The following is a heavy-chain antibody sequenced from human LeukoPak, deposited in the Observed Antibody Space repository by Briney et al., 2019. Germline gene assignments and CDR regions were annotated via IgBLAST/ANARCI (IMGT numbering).Heavy chain of an antibody. CDR1: GYTFTRYC. Sequence: ASVKVSCKASGYTFTRYCIHWVRQAPGQGLEWMGIINPSGGSTSYAQKFQGRVTMTTDTSTSTAYMELRSLRSDDTAVYYCARHTLYGSGSYYVYYFDYWGQGTLVTVSS. V-gene: IGHV1-46*01. CDR2: INPSGGST. CDR3: ARHTLYGSGSYYVYYFDY. J-gene: IGHJ4*02. D-gene: IGHD3-10*01.